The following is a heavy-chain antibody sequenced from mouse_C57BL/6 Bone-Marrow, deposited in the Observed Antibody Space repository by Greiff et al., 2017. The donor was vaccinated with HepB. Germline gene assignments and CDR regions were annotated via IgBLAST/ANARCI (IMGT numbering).Heavy chain of an antibody. CDR2: IYPGSGST. D-gene: IGHD2-1*01. CDR3: ARRDGNYWYFDV. CDR1: GYTFTSYW. J-gene: IGHJ1*03. Sequence: VQLQQPGAELVKPGASVKMSCKASGYTFTSYWITWVKQRPGQGLEWIGDIYPGSGSTNYNEKFKSKATLTVDTSSSTAYMQLSSLTSEDSAVYYWARRDGNYWYFDVWGTGTTVTVSS. V-gene: IGHV1-55*01.